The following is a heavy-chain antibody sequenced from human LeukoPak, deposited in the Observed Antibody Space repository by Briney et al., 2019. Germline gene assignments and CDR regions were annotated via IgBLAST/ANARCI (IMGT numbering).Heavy chain of an antibody. J-gene: IGHJ4*02. Sequence: GGSLRLSCAASGFTFTNYAMTWVRQAPGKGLEWVSAISMSSSGTAYYADSVKGRFTISRDNAKNSVYLQMNSLRVEDTAVYYCGRGWAVDFWGQGTLVTVSS. CDR1: GFTFTNYA. D-gene: IGHD5-24*01. CDR3: GRGWAVDF. V-gene: IGHV3-21*06. CDR2: ISMSSSGTA.